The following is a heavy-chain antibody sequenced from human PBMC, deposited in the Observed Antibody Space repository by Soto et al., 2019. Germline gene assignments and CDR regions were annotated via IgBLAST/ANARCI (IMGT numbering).Heavy chain of an antibody. Sequence: PGGSLRLSCAASGFAFSSYAMSWVRQAPGKGLEWVSAISGSGGGTYYADSVKGRFTISRDNSKNTLYLQMNSLRAEDTAVYYSERPPPTLYEISTGYHPAVFDYWGQGNLVTVS. V-gene: IGHV3-23*01. CDR1: GFAFSSYA. CDR3: ERPPPTLYEISTGYHPAVFDY. J-gene: IGHJ4*02. CDR2: ISGSGGGT. D-gene: IGHD3-9*01.